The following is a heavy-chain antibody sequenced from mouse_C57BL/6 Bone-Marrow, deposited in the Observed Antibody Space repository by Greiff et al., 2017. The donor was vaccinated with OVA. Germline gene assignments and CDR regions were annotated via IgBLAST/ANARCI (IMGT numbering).Heavy chain of an antibody. V-gene: IGHV1-80*01. D-gene: IGHD3-2*02. Sequence: VQLKESGAELVRPGASVKISCKASGYAFSSYWMNWVKQRPGQGLEWIGQIYPGDGDTNYTGKFKGKATLTADKSSSTAYMQLSSLTSEDSAVYFYARDSSGGFAYWGQGTLVTVSA. J-gene: IGHJ3*01. CDR1: GYAFSSYW. CDR3: ARDSSGGFAY. CDR2: IYPGDGDT.